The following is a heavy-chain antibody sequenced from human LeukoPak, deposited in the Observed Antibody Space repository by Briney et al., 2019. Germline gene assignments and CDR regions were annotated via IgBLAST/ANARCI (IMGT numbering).Heavy chain of an antibody. CDR3: ARAREPLIYTFYFDC. CDR1: GGSISSGGYY. J-gene: IGHJ4*02. CDR2: IYHSGST. Sequence: SQTLSLTCTVSGGSISSGGYYWSWIRQPPGKGLEWIGYIYHSGSTYYDPSLKSRVTISVDTSRNQFSLKLSSVTAADTAVYYCARAREPLIYTFYFDCWGQGTLVTVSS. V-gene: IGHV4-30-2*01. D-gene: IGHD1-14*01.